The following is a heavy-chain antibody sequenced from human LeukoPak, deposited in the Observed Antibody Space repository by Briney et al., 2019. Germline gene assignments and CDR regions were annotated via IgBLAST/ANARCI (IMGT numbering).Heavy chain of an antibody. Sequence: GGSLRLSCAASGFTFSSYWMHWVRHAPGKGLVWVSRINSDGSSTSYADSVKGRFTISRDNAKNTLYLQMNSLRAEDTAVYYCARDKSNSNYGRNYYMDVWGKGTTVTVSS. J-gene: IGHJ6*03. D-gene: IGHD4-11*01. CDR1: GFTFSSYW. CDR2: INSDGSST. CDR3: ARDKSNSNYGRNYYMDV. V-gene: IGHV3-74*01.